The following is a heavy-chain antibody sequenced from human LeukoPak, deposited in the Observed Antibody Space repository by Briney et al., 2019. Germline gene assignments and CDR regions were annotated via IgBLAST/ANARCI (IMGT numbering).Heavy chain of an antibody. V-gene: IGHV4-59*08. Sequence: SETLSLTCTVSGGSISSYYWSWIRQPPGKGLEWIGYIYYSGSTNYNPSLKSRVTMSVDTSKNQFSLNLSSVTAADTAVYYCARSVGAAAHFDYWGQGTLVTVSS. J-gene: IGHJ4*02. D-gene: IGHD6-13*01. CDR1: GGSISSYY. CDR3: ARSVGAAAHFDY. CDR2: IYYSGST.